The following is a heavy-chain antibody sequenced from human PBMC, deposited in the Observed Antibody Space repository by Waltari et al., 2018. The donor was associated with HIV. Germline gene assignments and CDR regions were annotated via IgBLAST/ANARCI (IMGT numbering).Heavy chain of an antibody. CDR2: IRGKPNSYAT. CDR1: GFRFSGSA. J-gene: IGHJ5*02. Sequence: EVQLVESGGGLVQPGGSLKLPCAASGFRFSGSAMHWFRPASGKGLEWVGRIRGKPNSYATAYAESLKGRFTISRDDSKNTAYLQMNSLKTEDTAVYYCTKSVGDSARGWFDPWGQGTLVTVSS. D-gene: IGHD4-17*01. V-gene: IGHV3-73*01. CDR3: TKSVGDSARGWFDP.